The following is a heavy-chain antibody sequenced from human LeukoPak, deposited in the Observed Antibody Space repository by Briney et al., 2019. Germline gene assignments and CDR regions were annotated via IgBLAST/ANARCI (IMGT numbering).Heavy chain of an antibody. D-gene: IGHD3-10*01. CDR1: GFTFSSYE. J-gene: IGHJ6*04. CDR2: ISSSGSTI. V-gene: IGHV3-48*03. CDR3: AREEYYYGSGSYYRAYYGMDV. Sequence: GGSLRLSRAASGFTFSSYEMNWVRQAPGKGLEWVSYISSSGSTIYYADSVKGRFTISRDNAKNSLYLQMNSLRAEDTAVYYCAREEYYYGSGSYYRAYYGMDVWGKGTTVTVSS.